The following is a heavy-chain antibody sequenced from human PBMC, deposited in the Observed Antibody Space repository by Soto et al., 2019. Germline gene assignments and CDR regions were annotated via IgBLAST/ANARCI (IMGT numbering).Heavy chain of an antibody. CDR3: AKGALCGGDCYSLFES. CDR1: GFTFSTYV. J-gene: IGHJ4*02. CDR2: IDQTGAYT. D-gene: IGHD2-21*02. V-gene: IGHV3-23*01. Sequence: GGSLRLSCAASGFTFSTYVMKWVRQAPGKGLEWVSAIDQTGAYTNYADSVKGRFTISRDNSKNTLYLQLSTLKAEDTAVYYCAKGALCGGDCYSLFESWGQGTLVTVSS.